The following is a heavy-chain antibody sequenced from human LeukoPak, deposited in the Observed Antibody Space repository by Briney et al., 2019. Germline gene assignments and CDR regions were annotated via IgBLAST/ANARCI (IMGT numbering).Heavy chain of an antibody. D-gene: IGHD2-8*01. J-gene: IGHJ4*02. CDR3: AKELYGNPSGY. V-gene: IGHV3-23*01. CDR2: ISGDGGTI. Sequence: GGSLRLSCAASGFTLRSSAMSWVRKAPGKGLEWVSAISGDGGTISYAASVRGRFTISRDNAKNTLFLQMSSLRAGDTALYYCAKELYGNPSGYWGQGTRVTVSS. CDR1: GFTLRSSA.